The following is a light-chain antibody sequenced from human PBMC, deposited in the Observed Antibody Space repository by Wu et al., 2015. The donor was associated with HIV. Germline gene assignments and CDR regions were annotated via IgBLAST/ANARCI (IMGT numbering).Light chain of an antibody. CDR2: GAS. V-gene: IGKV3-20*01. CDR1: QNVSGTF. Sequence: IVLTQSPGTLSLSPGERATLSCRASQNVSGTFLAWYQQKPGQAPRLLIYGASSRATGIPDRFSGSGSGTDFTLTISRVGPEDFAVFYCQQYGSSPMYTFGQGTKLEIK. CDR3: QQYGSSPMYT. J-gene: IGKJ2*01.